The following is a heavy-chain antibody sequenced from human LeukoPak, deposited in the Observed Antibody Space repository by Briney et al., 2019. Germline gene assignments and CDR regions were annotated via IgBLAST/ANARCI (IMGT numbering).Heavy chain of an antibody. J-gene: IGHJ4*02. CDR1: GYTFTCYY. CDR3: ARMYGSGSYLALDY. D-gene: IGHD3-10*01. CDR2: INPNSGGT. V-gene: IGHV1-2*06. Sequence: GASVKVSCKASGYTFTCYYMHWVRQAPGQGLEWMGRINPNSGGTNYAQKFQGRVTMTRDTSISTAYMELSRLRSDDTAVYYCARMYGSGSYLALDYWRQETLVTVSS.